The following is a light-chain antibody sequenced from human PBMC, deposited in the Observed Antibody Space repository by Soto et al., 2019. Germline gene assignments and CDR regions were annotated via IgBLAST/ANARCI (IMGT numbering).Light chain of an antibody. CDR1: TSDVGAYNY. CDR2: DVS. CDR3: SSYTTTDTYV. V-gene: IGLV2-14*01. Sequence: QSALTQPACVSGSPGQSITISCTVTTSDVGAYNYVSWFQQYPGKAPKLMIYDVSTRPSGVSYRFSGSKSGNTASLTISGLQAEDEADYYCSSYTTTDTYVFGTGTKLTVL. J-gene: IGLJ1*01.